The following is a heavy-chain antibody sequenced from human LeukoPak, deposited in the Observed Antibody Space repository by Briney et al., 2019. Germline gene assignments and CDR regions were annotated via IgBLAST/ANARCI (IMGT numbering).Heavy chain of an antibody. Sequence: PSETLSLTCTVSGYSISGGYYWGWIRQPPGKGLEWIGSIYHSGSTYYNPSLKSRVTMSVDTSKNQFSLKLSSVTAADTAVYYCARGGQPAAIGWANWFDPWGQGTLVTVSS. CDR2: IYHSGST. CDR1: GYSISGGYY. CDR3: ARGGQPAAIGWANWFDP. V-gene: IGHV4-38-2*02. D-gene: IGHD2-2*01. J-gene: IGHJ5*02.